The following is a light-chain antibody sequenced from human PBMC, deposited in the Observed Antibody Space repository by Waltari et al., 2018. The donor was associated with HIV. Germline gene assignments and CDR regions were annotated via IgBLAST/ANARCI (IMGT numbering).Light chain of an antibody. V-gene: IGLV2-14*01. CDR2: EVS. Sequence: QSALTQPASVSGSPGQSITISCIGTSSDVGDYNYVSWYQHHPGKAPHVMIYEVSNRPSGISDRLSGSKSGNTASLTISGLQAEDEADYYCSSYTSRAVSTYVFGTGTKVTVL. CDR3: SSYTSRAVSTYV. CDR1: SSDVGDYNY. J-gene: IGLJ1*01.